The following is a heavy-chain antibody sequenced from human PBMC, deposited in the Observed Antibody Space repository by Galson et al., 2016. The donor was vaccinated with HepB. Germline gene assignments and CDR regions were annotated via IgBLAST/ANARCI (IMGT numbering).Heavy chain of an antibody. CDR2: ISWNSGII. Sequence: SLRLSCAASGFTFDDHAMHWVRQAPGKGLEWVSGISWNSGIIAYADPVKGRFTISRDNAKNTLYLQMNSLRAEDTALYYCTRVHREGIAAAGLQIWGQGTLVIVSS. D-gene: IGHD6-13*01. J-gene: IGHJ4*02. CDR1: GFTFDDHA. CDR3: TRVHREGIAAAGLQI. V-gene: IGHV3-9*01.